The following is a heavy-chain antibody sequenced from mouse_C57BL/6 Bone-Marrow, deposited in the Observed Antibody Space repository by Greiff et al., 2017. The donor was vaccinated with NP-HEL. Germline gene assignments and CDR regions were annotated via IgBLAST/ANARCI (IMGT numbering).Heavy chain of an antibody. V-gene: IGHV3-6*01. CDR1: GYSITSGYY. Sequence: VQLKESGPGLVKPSQSLSLTCSVTGYSITSGYYWNWIRQFPGNKLEWMGYISYDGSNNYNPSLKNRISITRDTSKNQFFLKLNSVTTEDTATYYCARPGRGDAMDYWGQGTSVTVSS. D-gene: IGHD1-1*01. CDR3: ARPGRGDAMDY. J-gene: IGHJ4*01. CDR2: ISYDGSN.